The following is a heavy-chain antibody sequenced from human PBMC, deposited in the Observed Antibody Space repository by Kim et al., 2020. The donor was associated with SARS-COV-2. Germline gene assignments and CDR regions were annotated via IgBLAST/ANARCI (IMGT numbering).Heavy chain of an antibody. CDR3: ARSHSGYDSPEYYYYYGMDV. J-gene: IGHJ6*02. V-gene: IGHV1-69*13. CDR2: IIPIFGTA. D-gene: IGHD5-12*01. CDR1: GGTFSSYA. Sequence: SVKVSCKASGGTFSSYAISWVRQAPGQGLEWMGGIIPIFGTANYAQKFQGRVTITADESTSTAYMELSSLRSEDTAVYYCARSHSGYDSPEYYYYYGMDVGGQGTTVTVSS.